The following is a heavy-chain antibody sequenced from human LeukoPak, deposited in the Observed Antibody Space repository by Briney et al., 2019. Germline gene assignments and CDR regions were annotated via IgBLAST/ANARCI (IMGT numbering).Heavy chain of an antibody. CDR2: FYTSGST. CDR3: ARSPSYSDAFDI. V-gene: IGHV4-4*07. J-gene: IGHJ3*02. D-gene: IGHD2-15*01. Sequence: SETLSLTCIVSGVSIRSYYWSWIRQSAGKGLEWIGRFYTSGSTNYNPSLKSRVTMSIDRSKNQFSLKLSSVTAADTAVYYCARSPSYSDAFDIWGQGTMVTVSS. CDR1: GVSIRSYY.